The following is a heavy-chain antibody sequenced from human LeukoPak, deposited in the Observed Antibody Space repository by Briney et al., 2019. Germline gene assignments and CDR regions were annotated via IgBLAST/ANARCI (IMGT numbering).Heavy chain of an antibody. CDR1: GYTFTGYY. CDR3: ARESPKSRLALSGVDWYFDL. D-gene: IGHD7-27*01. J-gene: IGHJ2*01. V-gene: IGHV1-2*02. Sequence: ASVKVSCKASGYTFTGYYMHWVRQAPGQGLEWMGWINPNSGGTNYAQKFQGRVTMTRDTSISTGYMELSRLRSDDTAVYHCARESPKSRLALSGVDWYFDLWGRGTLVTVSS. CDR2: INPNSGGT.